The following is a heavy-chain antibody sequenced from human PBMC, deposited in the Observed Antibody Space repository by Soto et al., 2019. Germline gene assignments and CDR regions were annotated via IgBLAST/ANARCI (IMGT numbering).Heavy chain of an antibody. Sequence: GSGPTLVNPTQTLTLTCTFSGFSLSTIGMRVSWIRQPPGKALEWLARIDWDDDKFYNTSLKTRLTISKDSSKNQVVLTMTNMDPVDTATYYCARMFHCSGGTCPFDYWGQGALVTVS. V-gene: IGHV2-70*04. D-gene: IGHD2-15*01. CDR2: IDWDDDK. J-gene: IGHJ4*02. CDR3: ARMFHCSGGTCPFDY. CDR1: GFSLSTIGMR.